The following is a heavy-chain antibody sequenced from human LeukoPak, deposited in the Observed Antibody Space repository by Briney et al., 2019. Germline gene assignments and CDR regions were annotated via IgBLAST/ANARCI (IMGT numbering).Heavy chain of an antibody. V-gene: IGHV4-34*01. CDR2: INHSGST. J-gene: IGHJ6*03. CDR1: GGSFSGYY. Sequence: SETLSLTCAVYGGSFSGYYWSWIRQPPGKGLEWIGEINHSGSTNYNPSLKSRVTISVDTSKNQFSLKLSPVTAADTAVYYCARGRSYYYDSSGYYYLYYYYYMDVWGKGTTVTVSS. CDR3: ARGRSYYYDSSGYYYLYYYYYMDV. D-gene: IGHD3-22*01.